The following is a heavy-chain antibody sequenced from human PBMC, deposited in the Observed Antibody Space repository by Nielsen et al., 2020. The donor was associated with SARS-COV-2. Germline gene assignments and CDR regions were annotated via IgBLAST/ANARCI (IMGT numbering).Heavy chain of an antibody. V-gene: IGHV4-34*01. J-gene: IGHJ6*02. CDR1: GGSISSYY. CDR2: INHSGST. CDR3: ARVRKDYYYYYGMDV. Sequence: SETLSLTCTVSGGSISSYYWSWIRQPPGKGLEWIGEINHSGSTNYNPSLKSRVTISVDTSKNQFSLKLSSVTAADTAVYYCARVRKDYYYYYGMDVWGQGTTVTVSS.